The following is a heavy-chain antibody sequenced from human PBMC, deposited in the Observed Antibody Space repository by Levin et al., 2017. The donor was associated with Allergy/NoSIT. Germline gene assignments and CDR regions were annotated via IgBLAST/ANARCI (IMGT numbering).Heavy chain of an antibody. D-gene: IGHD2-21*02. J-gene: IGHJ3*02. Sequence: SGGSLRLSCAASGFTFSSYAMSWVRQAPGKGLAWVSAISGSGGSTYYEASVKGRFTISRDNSKNTLYLQVNSLRAEDTAVYYCRPWPVVTAQASTPDAFDSWGQGTMVTVSS. V-gene: IGHV3-23*01. CDR1: GFTFSSYA. CDR2: ISGSGGST. CDR3: RPWPVVTAQASTPDAFDS.